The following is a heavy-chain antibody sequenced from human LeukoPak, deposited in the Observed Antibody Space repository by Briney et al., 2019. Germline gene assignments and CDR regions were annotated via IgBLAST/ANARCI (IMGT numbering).Heavy chain of an antibody. CDR2: IYTSGNT. CDR1: GGSISSGSYY. D-gene: IGHD2-15*01. Sequence: PSETLSLTCTVSGGSISSGSYYWSWIRQPAGKGLEWIGRIYTSGNTNYNPSLKSRVTISVDTSKNQFSLKLSSVTAADTAVYYCARETSGGYNWFDPWGQGTLVTVSS. J-gene: IGHJ5*02. CDR3: ARETSGGYNWFDP. V-gene: IGHV4-61*02.